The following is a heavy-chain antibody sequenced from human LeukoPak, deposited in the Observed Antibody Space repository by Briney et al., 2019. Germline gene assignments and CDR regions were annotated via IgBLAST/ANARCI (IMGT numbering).Heavy chain of an antibody. J-gene: IGHJ4*02. Sequence: GGSLRLSCAASGFTVSSNYMSWVRQAPGKGLEWVSSITGSGVKTYYADSVKGRFTISRDNFKNTLYLQMNSLRAEDTAVYYCAKHSSAWYEAIFFDSWGQGTLVTVSS. CDR3: AKHSSAWYEAIFFDS. CDR1: GFTVSSNY. CDR2: ITGSGVKT. D-gene: IGHD6-19*01. V-gene: IGHV3-23*01.